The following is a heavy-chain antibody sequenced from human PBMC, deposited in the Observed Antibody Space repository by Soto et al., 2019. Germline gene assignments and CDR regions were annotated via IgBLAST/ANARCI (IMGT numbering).Heavy chain of an antibody. CDR3: ARDFVVGGPTINYYYGMDV. V-gene: IGHV3-23*01. J-gene: IGHJ6*02. D-gene: IGHD1-26*01. CDR1: GFTFSSYA. Sequence: PGGSLRLSCAASGFTFSSYAMSWFRQSPGRGLTWVSVITGSAGNTYYADSVKGRFTISRDNSKNTLYLQMNSLGAEDTAVYYCARDFVVGGPTINYYYGMDVWGQGTTVTVSS. CDR2: ITGSAGNT.